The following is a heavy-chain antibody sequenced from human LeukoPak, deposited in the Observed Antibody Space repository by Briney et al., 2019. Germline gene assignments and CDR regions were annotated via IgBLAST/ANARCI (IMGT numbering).Heavy chain of an antibody. D-gene: IGHD6-13*01. CDR3: ARDPIAAAAQHPYGDV. V-gene: IGHV3-7*01. Sequence: GGSLRLSCAASGFTLSSYWMSRVRQAPGKGLEWVANIKQDGSEKYYVDSVKGRFTISRDNAKNSLYLQMNSLRAEDTAVYYCARDPIAAAAQHPYGDVWGQGTTVTVSS. J-gene: IGHJ6*02. CDR1: GFTLSSYW. CDR2: IKQDGSEK.